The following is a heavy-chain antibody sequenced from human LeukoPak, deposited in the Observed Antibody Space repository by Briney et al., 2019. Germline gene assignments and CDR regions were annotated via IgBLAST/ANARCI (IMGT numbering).Heavy chain of an antibody. CDR1: GYTFTSYG. D-gene: IGHD3-10*01. CDR2: ISAYNGNT. CDR3: AREGPEGVRGAKDHNWFDP. J-gene: IGHJ5*02. V-gene: IGHV1-18*01. Sequence: ASVNVPCKASGYTFTSYGISWVRQAPGQGLEWMGWISAYNGNTNYAQKLQGRVTMTTDTSTSTAYMELRSLRSDDTAVYYCAREGPEGVRGAKDHNWFDPWGQGTLVTVSS.